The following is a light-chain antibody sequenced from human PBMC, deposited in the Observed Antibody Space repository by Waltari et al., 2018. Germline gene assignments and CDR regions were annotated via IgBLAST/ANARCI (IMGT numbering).Light chain of an antibody. CDR1: ELPKQY. CDR3: HSTHSNDWV. V-gene: IGLV3-25*03. Sequence: SYELTQPPSVSVSPGQTAKITCPGDELPKQYAYWYQQRPGQAPVMVIYKDTERPSGIHRRIPGSIAGTTVTLTISGVQAEDEAEYYCHSTHSNDWVIGGGTKLTVL. J-gene: IGLJ3*02. CDR2: KDT.